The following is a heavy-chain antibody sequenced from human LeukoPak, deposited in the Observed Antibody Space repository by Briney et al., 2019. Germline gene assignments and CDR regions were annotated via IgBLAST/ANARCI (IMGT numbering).Heavy chain of an antibody. CDR3: ARADYVWGSYRYMTYFDY. V-gene: IGHV3-7*01. J-gene: IGHJ4*02. D-gene: IGHD3-16*02. Sequence: GGSLRLSCAASGFTFSSYWMSWVRQAPGKGLEWVANIKQDGSEKYYVDSVKGRFTISRDNAKNSLYLQMNSLRAEDTAVYYCARADYVWGSYRYMTYFDYWGQGTLVTASS. CDR1: GFTFSSYW. CDR2: IKQDGSEK.